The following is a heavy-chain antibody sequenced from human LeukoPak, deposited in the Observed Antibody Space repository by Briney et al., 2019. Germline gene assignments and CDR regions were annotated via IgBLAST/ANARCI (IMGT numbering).Heavy chain of an antibody. CDR3: AKAAYGDYVNWFDP. CDR2: IGGIDAST. Sequence: GGSLRLSCAASRFTFRSYSMHWLRQPPGKGLEWVSSIGGIDASTYYADSVKGRITISRDHFQNPLYLQMDILRADGTGLYYFAKAAYGDYVNWFDPWGEGILVIVSS. V-gene: IGHV3-23*01. J-gene: IGHJ5*02. D-gene: IGHD4-17*01. CDR1: RFTFRSYS.